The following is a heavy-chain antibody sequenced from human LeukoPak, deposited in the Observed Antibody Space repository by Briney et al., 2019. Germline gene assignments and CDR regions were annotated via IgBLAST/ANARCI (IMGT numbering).Heavy chain of an antibody. Sequence: GGSLRLSCAASGFTFSDYYMSWIRQAPGKGLEWVSYISSSGSTIYYADSVKGRFTISRDNAKNSLYLQTNSLRAEDTAVYYCARHYVWGTPDYWGQGTLVTVSS. J-gene: IGHJ4*02. CDR2: ISSSGSTI. CDR1: GFTFSDYY. D-gene: IGHD3-16*01. CDR3: ARHYVWGTPDY. V-gene: IGHV3-11*01.